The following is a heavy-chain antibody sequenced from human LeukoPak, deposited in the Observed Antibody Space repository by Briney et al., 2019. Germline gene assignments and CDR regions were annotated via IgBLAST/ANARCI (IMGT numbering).Heavy chain of an antibody. V-gene: IGHV3-7*01. J-gene: IGHJ6*03. CDR3: ARDGTGTTGSYYYYYMDV. Sequence: PGGSLRLSCAASGFTFSSYWMSWVRQAPGKGLEWVANIKQDGSEKYYVDSVKGRFTISRDNAKNSLYLQMNSLRAEDTAVYYCARDGTGTTGSYYYYYMDVWGKGTTVTVSS. CDR2: IKQDGSEK. D-gene: IGHD1-7*01. CDR1: GFTFSSYW.